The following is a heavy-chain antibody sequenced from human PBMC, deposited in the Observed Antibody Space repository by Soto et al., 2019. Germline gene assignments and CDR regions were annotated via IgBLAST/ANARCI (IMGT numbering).Heavy chain of an antibody. CDR2: TYYRSKWYN. D-gene: IGHD6-13*01. V-gene: IGHV6-1*01. Sequence: SQTLLLTCAISGDSVSSNSAAWNWIRQSPSRGLEWLGRTYYRSKWYNDYAVSVKSRITINPDTSKNQFSLQLNSVTPEDTAVYYCAREASSSWYVLRGWFDPWGQGTLVTVSS. CDR1: GDSVSSNSAA. J-gene: IGHJ5*02. CDR3: AREASSSWYVLRGWFDP.